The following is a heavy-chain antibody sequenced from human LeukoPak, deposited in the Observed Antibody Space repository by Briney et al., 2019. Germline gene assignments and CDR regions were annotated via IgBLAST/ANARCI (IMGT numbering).Heavy chain of an antibody. Sequence: GGSLRLSCAASGFTFSSYWMHWVRQAPGKGLVWVSRINTDGSSTSYADSVKGRFTISRDNAKNTLYLQMNSLRAEDTAVYYCARAYSSSSGSDYWGQGTLVTVSS. CDR2: INTDGSST. V-gene: IGHV3-74*01. CDR3: ARAYSSSSGSDY. J-gene: IGHJ4*02. D-gene: IGHD6-6*01. CDR1: GFTFSSYW.